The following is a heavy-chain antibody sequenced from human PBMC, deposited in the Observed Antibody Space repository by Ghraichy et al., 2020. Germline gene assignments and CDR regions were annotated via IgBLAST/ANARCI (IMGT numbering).Heavy chain of an antibody. J-gene: IGHJ6*03. Sequence: SETLSLTCTVSGGSVSSGDYYWSWIRQHPGKGLEWIGYIYYTGTTYYNPSLKSRLTISVDTSKNQFSMKLSSVTAADTAVYYCARMVLSYMDVWGKGTTVTVSS. CDR2: IYYTGTT. CDR1: GGSVSSGDYY. D-gene: IGHD3-10*01. V-gene: IGHV4-31*03. CDR3: ARMVLSYMDV.